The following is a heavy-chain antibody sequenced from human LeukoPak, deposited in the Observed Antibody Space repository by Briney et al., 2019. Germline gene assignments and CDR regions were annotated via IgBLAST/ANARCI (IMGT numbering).Heavy chain of an antibody. V-gene: IGHV3-9*01. CDR1: GFTFDDYA. J-gene: IGHJ6*03. D-gene: IGHD6-6*01. Sequence: GRSLRLSCAASGFTFDDYAMHWVRQAPGKGLEWVSGISWNSGSIGYADSVKGRFTISRDNVKNSLYLQMNSLRAEDTALYYCAKDGSSSYYYYMDVWGKGTTVTVSS. CDR2: ISWNSGSI. CDR3: AKDGSSSYYYYMDV.